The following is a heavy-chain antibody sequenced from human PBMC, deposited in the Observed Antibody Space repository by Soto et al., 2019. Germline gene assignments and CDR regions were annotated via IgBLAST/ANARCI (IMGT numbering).Heavy chain of an antibody. D-gene: IGHD6-13*01. CDR1: GLTFSSYG. J-gene: IGHJ6*02. Sequence: GGSLRLSCAASGLTFSSYGMHWVRQAPGKGLEWVAVIWYDGSNKYYADSVKGRFTISRDNSKNTLYLQMNSLRAEDTAVYYCARKGRGSASYSRSWRTTTKYYYYAMEVWGQGTTVTVSS. CDR2: IWYDGSNK. CDR3: ARKGRGSASYSRSWRTTTKYYYYAMEV. V-gene: IGHV3-33*01.